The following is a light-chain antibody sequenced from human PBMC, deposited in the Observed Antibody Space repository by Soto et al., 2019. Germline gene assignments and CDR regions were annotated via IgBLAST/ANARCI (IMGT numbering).Light chain of an antibody. Sequence: EIVLTQSPGTLSLSPGERATLSCRASQSVSSSYLAWYQQKPGQAHILLVYGASIRATGITDRFSGSGSGKDLTLTISRVEPEDFAVYYCQHYGSSPFTFGPGTRVDIK. V-gene: IGKV3-20*01. CDR2: GAS. J-gene: IGKJ3*01. CDR1: QSVSSSY. CDR3: QHYGSSPFT.